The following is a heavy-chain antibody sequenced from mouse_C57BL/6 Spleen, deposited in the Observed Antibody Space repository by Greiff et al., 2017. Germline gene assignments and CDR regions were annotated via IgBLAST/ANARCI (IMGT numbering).Heavy chain of an antibody. CDR2: ISDGGSYT. CDR1: GFTFSSYA. CDR3: ASGVLRSFAY. J-gene: IGHJ3*01. D-gene: IGHD1-1*01. Sequence: EVQLVESGGGLVKPGGSLKLSCAASGFTFSSYAMSWVRQTPEKRLEWVATISDGGSYTYYPDNVKGRFTISRDNAKNNLYLQMSHLKSEDTAMYYCASGVLRSFAYGGQGTLVTVSA. V-gene: IGHV5-4*01.